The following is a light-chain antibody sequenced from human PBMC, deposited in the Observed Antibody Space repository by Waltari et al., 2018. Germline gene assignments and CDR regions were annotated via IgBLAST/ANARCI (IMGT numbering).Light chain of an antibody. CDR3: QSFDSSHVV. J-gene: IGLJ2*01. V-gene: IGLV6-57*01. CDR1: SGNIATHY. CDR2: EAN. Sequence: FMLTQPHSVSESPGKTVTISCTRSSGNIATHYLQWNQHRPGSSPTKVIYEANPKPSGVPDRFSGSIDSSSNSASLIISGLKAEDEADYYCQSFDSSHVVFGGGTKLTVL.